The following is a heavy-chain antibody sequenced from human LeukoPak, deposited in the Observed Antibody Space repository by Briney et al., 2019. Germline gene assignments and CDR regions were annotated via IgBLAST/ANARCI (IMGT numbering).Heavy chain of an antibody. CDR2: MNPNSGNT. V-gene: IGHV1-8*01. D-gene: IGHD3-22*01. Sequence: ASVKVSCKASGYTFTSYDINWVRQATGQGLEWMGWMNPNSGNTGYAQKFQGRVTMTRNTSISTAYMELSSLRSEDTAVYYCARVRAKTYDSRGYYGYWGQGTLVTVSS. CDR3: ARVRAKTYDSRGYYGY. J-gene: IGHJ4*02. CDR1: GYTFTSYD.